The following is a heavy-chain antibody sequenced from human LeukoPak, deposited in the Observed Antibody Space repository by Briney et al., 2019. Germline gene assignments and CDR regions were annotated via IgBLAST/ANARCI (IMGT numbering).Heavy chain of an antibody. V-gene: IGHV4-39*01. D-gene: IGHD6-19*01. CDR2: RSSTGIT. Sequence: PSETLSLACSVSGGSIGISNYFWGWIRQPPGKGLEWIASRSSTGITHYYPSLESRISVSVETSKNQFSLMLTSLTAADTAVYYCAFSGWFWGAFDYWGQGILVTVSS. CDR1: GGSIGISNYF. J-gene: IGHJ4*02. CDR3: AFSGWFWGAFDY.